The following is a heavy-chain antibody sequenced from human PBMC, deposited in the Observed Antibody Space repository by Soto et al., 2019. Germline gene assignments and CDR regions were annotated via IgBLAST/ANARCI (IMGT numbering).Heavy chain of an antibody. CDR3: ARVSLSEYGGNHVDY. CDR2: IYYSGST. CDR1: GGSISSYY. Sequence: QVQLQESGPGLVKPSETLSLTCTVSGGSISSYYWSWIRQPPGKGLEWIGYIYYSGSTNYNPSLKSRVTISVDTSKNQCSLKLSSVTAADTAVYYCARVSLSEYGGNHVDYWGQGTLVTVSS. J-gene: IGHJ4*02. D-gene: IGHD2-15*01. V-gene: IGHV4-59*01.